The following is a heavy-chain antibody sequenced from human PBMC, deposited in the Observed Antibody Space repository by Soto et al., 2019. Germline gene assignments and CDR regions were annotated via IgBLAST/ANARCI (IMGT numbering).Heavy chain of an antibody. V-gene: IGHV3-33*01. D-gene: IGHD2-2*02. J-gene: IGHJ6*02. CDR2: IWYDGSNK. Sequence: GGSMRLSCAASGFTFSSYGMHWVRQAPGKGLEWVAVIWYDGSNKYYADSVKGRFTISRDNSKNTLYLQMNSLRAEDTAVYYCARSSGRLYAPNYGMDVWGQGTTVTVSS. CDR3: ARSSGRLYAPNYGMDV. CDR1: GFTFSSYG.